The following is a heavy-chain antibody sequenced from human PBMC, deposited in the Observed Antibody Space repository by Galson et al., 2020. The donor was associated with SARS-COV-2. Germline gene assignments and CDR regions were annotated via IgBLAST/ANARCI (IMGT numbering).Heavy chain of an antibody. Sequence: ASVKVSCKASGYTFTTYAMNWVRQAPGQGLEWMGWINTNTGNPTYAQDFTGRFVFSLDTSVSTAYLQISSLKGEDAGVYYCARDQDYGSGHHYGMDVWGQGTTVTVSS. J-gene: IGHJ6*02. CDR1: GYTFTTYA. D-gene: IGHD3-10*01. CDR2: INTNTGNP. CDR3: ARDQDYGSGHHYGMDV. V-gene: IGHV7-4-1*02.